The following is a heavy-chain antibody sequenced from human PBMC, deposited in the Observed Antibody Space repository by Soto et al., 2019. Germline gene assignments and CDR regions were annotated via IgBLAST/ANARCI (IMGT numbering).Heavy chain of an antibody. D-gene: IGHD3-3*01. CDR1: GFTFDDYA. Sequence: GWSLRLSFSASGFTFDDYAMHWVRQAPGKGLEWVSGISWNSGSIGYADSVKGRFTISRDNAKNSLYLQMNSLRAEDTALYYCAKGSVLRFLEWLLLDAFDIWGQGTMVTVSS. CDR2: ISWNSGSI. V-gene: IGHV3-9*01. J-gene: IGHJ3*02. CDR3: AKGSVLRFLEWLLLDAFDI.